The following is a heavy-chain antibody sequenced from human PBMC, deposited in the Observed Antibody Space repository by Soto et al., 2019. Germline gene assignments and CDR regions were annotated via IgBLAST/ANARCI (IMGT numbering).Heavy chain of an antibody. CDR1: GGSISSDY. CDR2: ISHSRST. V-gene: IGHV4-59*01. Sequence: SETLSLTCTGSGGSISSDYWSWFRQPPGKGLEWIGYISHSRSTKYNPSLESRVTMSIDTSRHQFSLKLSFVTAADTAVYYCASIPRGSSFGWFPYWGQGSLVTV. J-gene: IGHJ4*02. D-gene: IGHD5-18*01. CDR3: ASIPRGSSFGWFPY.